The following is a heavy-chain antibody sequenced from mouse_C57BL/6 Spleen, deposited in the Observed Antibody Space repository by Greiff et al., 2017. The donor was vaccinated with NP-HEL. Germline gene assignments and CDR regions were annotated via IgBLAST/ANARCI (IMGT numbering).Heavy chain of an antibody. CDR3: TRENYSNYWYFDV. D-gene: IGHD2-5*01. CDR1: GYTFTDYE. J-gene: IGHJ1*03. V-gene: IGHV1-15*01. CDR2: IDPETGGT. Sequence: VQLKESGAELVRPGASVTLSCKASGYTFTDYEMHWVKQTPVHGLEWIGAIDPETGGTAYNQKFKGKAILTADKSSSTAYMELRSLTSEDSAVYYCTRENYSNYWYFDVWGTGTTVTVSS.